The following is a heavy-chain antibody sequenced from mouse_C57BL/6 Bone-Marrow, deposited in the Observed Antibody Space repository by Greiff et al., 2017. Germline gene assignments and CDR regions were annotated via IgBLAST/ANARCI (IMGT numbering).Heavy chain of an antibody. Sequence: VKVVESGAELARPGASVKLSCKASGYTFTSYGISWVKQRTGQGLEWIGEIYPRSGITYYNEKFKGKATLTADKSSSTAYMELRSLTSEDSAVYFCARWAGYYGFAYWGEGTLVNVSA. D-gene: IGHD1-1*01. CDR1: GYTFTSYG. CDR2: IYPRSGIT. J-gene: IGHJ3*01. V-gene: IGHV1-81*01. CDR3: ARWAGYYGFAY.